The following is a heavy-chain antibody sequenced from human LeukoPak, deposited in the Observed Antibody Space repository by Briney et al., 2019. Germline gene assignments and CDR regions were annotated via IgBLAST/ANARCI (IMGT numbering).Heavy chain of an antibody. V-gene: IGHV4-38-2*02. CDR2: ICQSGST. J-gene: IGHJ5*02. Sequence: SETLSLTCTVSGYSISSIHCWGWIRQPPGKGLEWIGSICQSGSTYYSPSLKSRVILSLDTSKNQFSLKLSSVTAADTAVYYCARALLRYFDWSTRPHWFDPWGQGTLVTVSS. D-gene: IGHD3-9*01. CDR1: GYSISSIHC. CDR3: ARALLRYFDWSTRPHWFDP.